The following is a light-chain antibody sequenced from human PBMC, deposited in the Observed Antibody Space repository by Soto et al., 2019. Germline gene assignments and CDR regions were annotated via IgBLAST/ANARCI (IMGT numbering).Light chain of an antibody. V-gene: IGKV1-39*01. CDR2: AAS. J-gene: IGKJ2*01. Sequence: DIQMTQSPSSLSASVGDRVTITCRASQNIRNYLNWYQQGPGKTPNLLVYAASNLRSGVPSRFSGSGSGTNFTLTISSLQPEDFGTYYCQQIHSTSSYTFGQGSRVDVK. CDR3: QQIHSTSSYT. CDR1: QNIRNY.